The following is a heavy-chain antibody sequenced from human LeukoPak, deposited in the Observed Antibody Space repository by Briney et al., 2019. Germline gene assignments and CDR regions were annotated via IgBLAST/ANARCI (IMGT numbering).Heavy chain of an antibody. D-gene: IGHD2-15*01. Sequence: ASVEVSCKASGYTFTNFGISWVRQAPGQGLEWMGWISGYNGDTSYAQKVQDRVTMTIDTSTSTAYMELRSLRSDDTAVYYCASGVVDDAFDIWGQGTMVTVSS. CDR1: GYTFTNFG. CDR3: ASGVVDDAFDI. J-gene: IGHJ3*02. V-gene: IGHV1-18*01. CDR2: ISGYNGDT.